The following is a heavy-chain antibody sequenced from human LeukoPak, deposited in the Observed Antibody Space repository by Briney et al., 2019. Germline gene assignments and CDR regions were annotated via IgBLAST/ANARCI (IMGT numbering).Heavy chain of an antibody. D-gene: IGHD3-22*01. Sequence: PGGSLRLSCAASGFTFSNYAMSWVRQAPGKGLEWISYISRSGSTRYYADSVKGRFTIPRDNAKNSLYLQMNSLSPEDTAVYYCAKRLYDSGVYDYWGQGTLVTVSS. V-gene: IGHV3-48*03. CDR1: GFTFSNYA. J-gene: IGHJ4*02. CDR3: AKRLYDSGVYDY. CDR2: ISRSGSTR.